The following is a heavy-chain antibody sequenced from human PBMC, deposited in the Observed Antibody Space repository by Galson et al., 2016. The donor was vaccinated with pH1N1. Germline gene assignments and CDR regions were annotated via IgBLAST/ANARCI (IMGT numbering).Heavy chain of an antibody. Sequence: SVKVSCKASGYTFTGHYMHWVRQAPGRGLEWMGWINPENGDTKYAQKFQDRVTMTRDTSNSTAYMEVNRLTSDDTAVYYCARIILYSSGLDPWGQGTLVTVSS. CDR3: ARIILYSSGLDP. J-gene: IGHJ5*02. CDR2: INPENGDT. CDR1: GYTFTGHY. D-gene: IGHD2-21*01. V-gene: IGHV1-2*02.